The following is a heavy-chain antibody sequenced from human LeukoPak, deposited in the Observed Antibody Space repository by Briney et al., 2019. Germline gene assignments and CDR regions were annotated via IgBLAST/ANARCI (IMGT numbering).Heavy chain of an antibody. Sequence: ESLNISCQGFGYSFTSYWIGWVRQMPGKGLEWMGIIYPGDSDTRYSPSFQGQVTISADKSITTAYLQWSSLKASDTAMYYCARPDCGGDCKNYYYGMDVWGQGTTVTVSS. J-gene: IGHJ6*02. D-gene: IGHD2-21*02. CDR1: GYSFTSYW. CDR2: IYPGDSDT. V-gene: IGHV5-51*01. CDR3: ARPDCGGDCKNYYYGMDV.